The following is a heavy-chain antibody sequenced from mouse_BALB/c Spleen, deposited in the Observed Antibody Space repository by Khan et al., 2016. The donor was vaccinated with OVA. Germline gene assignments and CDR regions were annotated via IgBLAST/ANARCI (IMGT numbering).Heavy chain of an antibody. CDR1: GDSITSGF. CDR3: ARSYGSWAMDY. Sequence: EVQLQESGPSLVKPSQTLSLTCSVTGDSITSGFRNWIRKFPGNKFEYMGYVTYSGNTYYNPSLKSRISITRDTSKSQYYLQLNSVTTEDTATYFCARSYGSWAMDYWGQGTSVTVSS. V-gene: IGHV3-8*02. CDR2: VTYSGNT. D-gene: IGHD1-1*01. J-gene: IGHJ4*01.